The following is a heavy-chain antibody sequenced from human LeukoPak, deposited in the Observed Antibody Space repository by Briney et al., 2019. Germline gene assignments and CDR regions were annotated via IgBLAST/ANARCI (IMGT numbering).Heavy chain of an antibody. J-gene: IGHJ4*02. D-gene: IGHD3-10*01. CDR2: VYYSGSI. V-gene: IGHV4-39*01. CDR1: GASIITGSAY. Sequence: SETLSLTCAVSGASIITGSAYWGWVRQSRGKGPDWIGSVYYSGSIYYNPSLKSRVTLSADTSKDQFSLRLTSVTASDTAVYFCARHRGSGSSSIPFDYWGQGTLVTVSS. CDR3: ARHRGSGSSSIPFDY.